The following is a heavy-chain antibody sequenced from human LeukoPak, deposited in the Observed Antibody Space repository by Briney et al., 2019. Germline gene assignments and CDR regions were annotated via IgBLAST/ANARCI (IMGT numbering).Heavy chain of an antibody. Sequence: GGSLRLSCAASGFTDSSNYMSWVRQAPGKGVEWVSVIYSGGSTYYADSVKGRFTISKDNSKNTLYLQMNSLRAEDTAVYYCARYYYYFFDYWGQGTLVSVSS. D-gene: IGHD3-10*01. J-gene: IGHJ4*02. CDR1: GFTDSSNY. CDR2: IYSGGST. CDR3: ARYYYYFFDY. V-gene: IGHV3-66*01.